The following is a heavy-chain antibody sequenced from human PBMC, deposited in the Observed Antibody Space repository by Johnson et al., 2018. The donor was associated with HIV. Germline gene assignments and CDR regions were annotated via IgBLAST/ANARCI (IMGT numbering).Heavy chain of an antibody. CDR2: INWNGGST. V-gene: IGHV3-20*04. D-gene: IGHD3-22*01. CDR3: ARATYYYDLSGYLTRPRAFDM. Sequence: VQLVESGGGLVQPGRSLRLSCGASGFTFDDYDMTWVRQAPGKGLEWVSGINWNGGSTGYADSLKGRFTISRDNAKNSLYLEMNSLRAEDTALYYCARATYYYDLSGYLTRPRAFDMWGQGTMVTVSS. J-gene: IGHJ3*02. CDR1: GFTFDDYD.